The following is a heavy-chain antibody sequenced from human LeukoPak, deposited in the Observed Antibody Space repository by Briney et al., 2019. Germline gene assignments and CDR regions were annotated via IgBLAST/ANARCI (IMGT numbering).Heavy chain of an antibody. Sequence: SETLSLTCTVSGGSVSSGSYYWSWIRQPPGKGLEWIAYIYYSGSTNYNPSLQSRVTISVDTSKNQFSLKLSSVTAADTAVYYCARLQYCSGTSCYWFDPWGQGTLVTVSS. V-gene: IGHV4-61*01. CDR3: ARLQYCSGTSCYWFDP. J-gene: IGHJ5*02. CDR2: IYYSGST. D-gene: IGHD2-2*01. CDR1: GGSVSSGSYY.